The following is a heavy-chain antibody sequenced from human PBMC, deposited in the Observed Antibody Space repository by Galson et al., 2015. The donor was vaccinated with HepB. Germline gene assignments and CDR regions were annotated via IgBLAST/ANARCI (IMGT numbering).Heavy chain of an antibody. CDR3: ARVASTSIAFRYWDY. D-gene: IGHD6-6*01. CDR2: INPNSGGT. CDR1: GYTFTGYY. V-gene: IGHV1-2*06. Sequence: SVKVSCKASGYTFTGYYMHWVRQAPGQGLEWMGRINPNSGGTNYAQKFQGRVTMTRDTSISTAYMELSRLRSDDTAVYYCARVASTSIAFRYWDYWGQGTLVTVSS. J-gene: IGHJ4*02.